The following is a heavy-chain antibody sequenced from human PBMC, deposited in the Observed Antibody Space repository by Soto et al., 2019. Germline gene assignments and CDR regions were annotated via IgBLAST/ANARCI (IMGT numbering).Heavy chain of an antibody. J-gene: IGHJ4*02. Sequence: EVQLVESGGGLVKPGGSLRLSCAASGFTFSSYSMNWVRQAPGKGLEWVSSISSSSSYIYYADSVKGRFTISRDNAKHSLYLQMNSLGAEDTAVYYCARDRRCSGGSCFDYWGQGTLVPVSS. D-gene: IGHD2-15*01. V-gene: IGHV3-21*01. CDR3: ARDRRCSGGSCFDY. CDR1: GFTFSSYS. CDR2: ISSSSSYI.